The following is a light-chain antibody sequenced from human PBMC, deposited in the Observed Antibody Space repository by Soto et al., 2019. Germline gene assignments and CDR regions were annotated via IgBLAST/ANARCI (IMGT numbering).Light chain of an antibody. Sequence: EIVLTQSPATLSLSPGERATLSCRASQSVRGYLAWYQQKPGQAPRLVIFDASNRATGIPARFSGSGSGTDFTLIINSLEPEDFGVYYGQQRGHWPPTWTFGQGTNVEIK. CDR3: QQRGHWPPTWT. CDR2: DAS. V-gene: IGKV3-11*01. CDR1: QSVRGY. J-gene: IGKJ1*01.